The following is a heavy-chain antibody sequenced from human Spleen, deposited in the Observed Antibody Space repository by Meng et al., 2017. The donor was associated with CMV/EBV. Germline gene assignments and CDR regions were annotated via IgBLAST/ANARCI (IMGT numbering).Heavy chain of an antibody. CDR2: IKGDGSHT. CDR3: VRDGHHWNFDY. D-gene: IGHD1-1*01. CDR1: GFTFSNYW. Sequence: GESLKISSVASGFTFSNYWMHWIRQAPGKGLVWVSRIKGDGSHTIYADSVKGRFTISRDNARNTLWLQMNSLRVEDTAVYYCVRDGHHWNFDYWGQGSLVTVSS. J-gene: IGHJ4*02. V-gene: IGHV3-74*01.